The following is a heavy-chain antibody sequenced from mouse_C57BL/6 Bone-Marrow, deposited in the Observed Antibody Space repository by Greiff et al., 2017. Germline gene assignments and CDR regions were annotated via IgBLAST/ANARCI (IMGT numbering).Heavy chain of an antibody. J-gene: IGHJ3*01. Sequence: VQLQQSGAELARPGASVKLSCKASGYTFTSSGISWVKQRTGQGLEWIGEIHPRSGNTYYNQTFKGKATLTADKSSSTAYMELRSLTSEDSAIDFCARGTMIKAWLAYWGQGTLVTVSA. CDR3: ARGTMIKAWLAY. V-gene: IGHV1-81*01. CDR2: IHPRSGNT. CDR1: GYTFTSSG. D-gene: IGHD2-4*01.